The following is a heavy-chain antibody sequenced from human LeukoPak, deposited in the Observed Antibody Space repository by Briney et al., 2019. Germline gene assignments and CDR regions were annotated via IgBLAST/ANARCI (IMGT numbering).Heavy chain of an antibody. J-gene: IGHJ6*02. Sequence: SETLSLTCAVYGGSFSGYYWSWIRQPPGKGLEWIGESNHSGNTSYNPSLRSRVTISVDTSTNQFSLNLSSVTAADTAVYYCARGERPGYCSSTSCSDYYYYAMDVWGQGSTVTVSS. CDR3: ARGERPGYCSSTSCSDYYYYAMDV. CDR1: GGSFSGYY. CDR2: SNHSGNT. V-gene: IGHV4-34*01. D-gene: IGHD2-2*01.